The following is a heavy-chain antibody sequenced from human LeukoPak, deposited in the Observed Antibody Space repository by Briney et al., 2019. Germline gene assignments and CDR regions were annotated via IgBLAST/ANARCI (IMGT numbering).Heavy chain of an antibody. Sequence: ASVKVSCKASGYTFTGYYMHWVRQTPGQGLEWMGWISAYNGNTNYAQKLQGRVTMTTDTSTSTASMELRSLRSDDTAVYYCARDGSGYPDYWGQGTLVTVSS. CDR2: ISAYNGNT. CDR3: ARDGSGYPDY. J-gene: IGHJ4*02. CDR1: GYTFTGYY. D-gene: IGHD3-22*01. V-gene: IGHV1-18*04.